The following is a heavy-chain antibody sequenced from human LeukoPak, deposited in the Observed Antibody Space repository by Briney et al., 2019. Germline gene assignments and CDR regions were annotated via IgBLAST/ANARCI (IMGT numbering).Heavy chain of an antibody. CDR1: GGSISSSSYY. V-gene: IGHV4-61*05. J-gene: IGHJ4*02. Sequence: KPSETLSLTCTVSGGSISSSSYYWGWIRQPPGKGLEWIGYIYYSGSTNYNPSLKSRVTISVDTSKNQFSLKLSSVTAADTAVYYCARSSESSWYRVFDYWGQGTLVTVSS. D-gene: IGHD6-13*01. CDR3: ARSSESSWYRVFDY. CDR2: IYYSGST.